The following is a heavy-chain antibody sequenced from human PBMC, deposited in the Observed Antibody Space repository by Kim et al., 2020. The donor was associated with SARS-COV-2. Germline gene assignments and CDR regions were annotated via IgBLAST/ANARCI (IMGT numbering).Heavy chain of an antibody. CDR1: GGSFSGYY. CDR3: ARERSGEWLRFLPPHTTGWFDP. V-gene: IGHV4-34*01. J-gene: IGHJ5*02. CDR2: INHSGST. Sequence: SETLSLTCAVYGGSFSGYYWSWIRQPPGKGLEWIGEINHSGSTNYNPSLKSRVTISVDTSKNQFSLKLSSVTAADTAVYYCARERSGEWLRFLPPHTTGWFDPWGQGTLVTVSS. D-gene: IGHD5-12*01.